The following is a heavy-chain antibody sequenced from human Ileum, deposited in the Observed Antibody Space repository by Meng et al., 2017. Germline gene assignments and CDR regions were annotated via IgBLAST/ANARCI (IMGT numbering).Heavy chain of an antibody. J-gene: IGHJ4*02. Sequence: GESLKISCAASGFTFSRYGMAWVRQPPGKGLEAVAIIWYDGSNEKYADSVKGRFTISKDNAKNSLYLQMNSLTAEDTAFYYCAALMLREVGGYWGQGTLVTVSS. CDR1: GFTFSRYG. V-gene: IGHV3-33*08. CDR3: AALMLREVGGY. CDR2: IWYDGSNE. D-gene: IGHD1-26*01.